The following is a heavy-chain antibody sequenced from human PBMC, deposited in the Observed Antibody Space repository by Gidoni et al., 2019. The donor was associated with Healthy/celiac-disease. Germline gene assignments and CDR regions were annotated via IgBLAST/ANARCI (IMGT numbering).Heavy chain of an antibody. D-gene: IGHD6-19*01. CDR2: IFSNDEK. CDR3: SRIRVGSSGWYRTLYYFDY. CDR1: GFSLRTARMG. Sequence: QVTLKESGPVLVKPTETLTLTCTVSGFSLRTARMGWRWIRQPPGKALEWLAHIFSNDEKSYIKSLKSRLTISKDTSKSQVVLTMTNMDPVDTATYYCSRIRVGSSGWYRTLYYFDYWGQGTLVTVSS. J-gene: IGHJ4*02. V-gene: IGHV2-26*01.